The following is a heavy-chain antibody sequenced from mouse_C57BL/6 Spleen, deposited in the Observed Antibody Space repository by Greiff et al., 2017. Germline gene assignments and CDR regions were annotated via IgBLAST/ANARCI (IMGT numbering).Heavy chain of an antibody. CDR3: TTNYGSSYDFDY. CDR1: GFNFTDDY. V-gene: IGHV14-4*01. Sequence: VQLKQSGAELVRPGASVKLSCTASGFNFTDDYMHWVKQRPEQGLEWIGWIDPENGDTEYASKFQGKATITADTSSNTAYLQLSSLTSEDTAVYYCTTNYGSSYDFDYWGQGTTLTVSS. CDR2: IDPENGDT. D-gene: IGHD1-1*01. J-gene: IGHJ2*01.